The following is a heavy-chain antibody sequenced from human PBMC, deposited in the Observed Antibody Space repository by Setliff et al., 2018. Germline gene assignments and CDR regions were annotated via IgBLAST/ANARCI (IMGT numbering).Heavy chain of an antibody. V-gene: IGHV7-4-1*02. J-gene: IGHJ5*02. CDR1: GYTFSSYA. Sequence: PSVKVSCKASGYTFSSYAMNWVRQTPGQGLEWMGRINTITGNPTYAQGFTGRFVFSLDTSASTAYLQISSLKPEDTAVYYCARDLGYCSRTSCHGDWFDPWGQGTLVTVSS. D-gene: IGHD2-2*01. CDR3: ARDLGYCSRTSCHGDWFDP. CDR2: INTITGNP.